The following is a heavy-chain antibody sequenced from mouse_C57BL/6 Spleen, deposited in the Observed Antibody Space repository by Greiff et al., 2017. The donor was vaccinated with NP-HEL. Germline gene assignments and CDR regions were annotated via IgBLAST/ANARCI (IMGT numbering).Heavy chain of an antibody. CDR3: ARSGESTMVTTDYAMDY. J-gene: IGHJ4*01. Sequence: VQLQQSGPELVKPGASVKISCKASGYTFTDYYMNWVKQSHGKSLEWIGDINPNNGGTSYNQKFKGKATLTVDKSSSTAYMELRSLTSEDSAVYYCARSGESTMVTTDYAMDYWGQGTSVTVSS. D-gene: IGHD2-2*01. CDR1: GYTFTDYY. CDR2: INPNNGGT. V-gene: IGHV1-26*01.